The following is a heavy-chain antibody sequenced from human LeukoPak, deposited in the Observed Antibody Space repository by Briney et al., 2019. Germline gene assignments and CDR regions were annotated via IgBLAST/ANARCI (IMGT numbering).Heavy chain of an antibody. CDR1: GYSISSGYY. D-gene: IGHD6-13*01. CDR2: IYTSGST. V-gene: IGHV4-4*07. J-gene: IGHJ5*02. CDR3: ARDPEAAVWFDP. Sequence: SETLSLTCTVSGYSISSGYYWSWIRQPAGKGLEWIGRIYTSGSTNYNPSLKSRVTMSVDTSKNQFSLKLSSVTAADTAVYYCARDPEAAVWFDPWGQGTLVTVSS.